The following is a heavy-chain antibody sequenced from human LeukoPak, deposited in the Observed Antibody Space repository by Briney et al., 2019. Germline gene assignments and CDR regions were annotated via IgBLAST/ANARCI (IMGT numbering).Heavy chain of an antibody. CDR1: GFTFSSNY. CDR2: IYSGGTT. J-gene: IGHJ1*01. V-gene: IGHV3-53*01. Sequence: GGSLRLSCAASGFTFSSNYMSWVRQAPGKGLEWASVIYSGGTTYYADSVKGRFTISRDNSKNTMYLQMNSLRAEDTAVYYCARDYYDSSGYYYGYFQHWGQGTLVTVSS. CDR3: ARDYYDSSGYYYGYFQH. D-gene: IGHD3-22*01.